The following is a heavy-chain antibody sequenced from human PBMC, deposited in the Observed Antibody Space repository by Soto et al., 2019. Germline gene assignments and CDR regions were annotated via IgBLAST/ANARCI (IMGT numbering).Heavy chain of an antibody. CDR1: GASFSPNY. CDR3: ARLGAYSQALDP. V-gene: IGHV4-59*08. J-gene: IGHJ5*02. Sequence: QVHLQESGPGLVKPSETLSLTCTVSGASFSPNYWAWIRQPPGKGLEWIGYIYFGGTTRYNPSLGRLATISLDTSKTQFSLRLSSVTAADTALYFCARLGAYSQALDPWGRGTLVTVSS. CDR2: IYFGGTT. D-gene: IGHD3-16*01.